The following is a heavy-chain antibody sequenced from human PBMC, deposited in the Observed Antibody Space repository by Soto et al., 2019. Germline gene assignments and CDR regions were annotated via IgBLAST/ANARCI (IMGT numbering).Heavy chain of an antibody. J-gene: IGHJ4*02. V-gene: IGHV4-39*01. CDR1: GGSISSSSYY. CDR3: ARLAGATQFDY. Sequence: PSETLSLTCTVSGGSISSSSYYWGWIRQPPGKGLEWIGSIYYSGSTYYNPSLKSRVTISVDTSKNQFSLKLSTVTAADTAVYYCARLAGATQFDYWGQGTLVTVSS. CDR2: IYYSGST. D-gene: IGHD1-26*01.